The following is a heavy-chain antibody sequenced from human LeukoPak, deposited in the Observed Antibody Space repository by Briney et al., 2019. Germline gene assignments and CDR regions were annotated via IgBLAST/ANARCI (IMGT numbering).Heavy chain of an antibody. CDR3: AKDGWEYYYYYGMDV. CDR1: GGSFSGYY. Sequence: SETLSLTCAVYGGSFSGYYWSWIRQPPGKGLEWIGEINHSGSTNYNPSLKSRVTISVDTSKNQFSLKLSSVTAADTAVYYCAKDGWEYYYYYGMDVWGQGTTVTVSS. CDR2: INHSGST. J-gene: IGHJ6*02. D-gene: IGHD6-19*01. V-gene: IGHV4-34*01.